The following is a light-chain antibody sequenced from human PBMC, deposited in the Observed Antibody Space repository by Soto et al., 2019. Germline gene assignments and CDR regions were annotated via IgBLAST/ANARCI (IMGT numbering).Light chain of an antibody. J-gene: IGLJ1*01. CDR3: QSYDSGLSGYV. CDR1: SSNIGAGYD. CDR2: GDN. V-gene: IGLV1-40*01. Sequence: QSVLTQPPSVPGAPGQRVTISCTGSSSNIGAGYDVHWYQQLPGTAPKLLIYGDNNRPSGVPDRFSGSKSGTSASLAITGLQAEDEADYYCQSYDSGLSGYVFGTGTKVTVL.